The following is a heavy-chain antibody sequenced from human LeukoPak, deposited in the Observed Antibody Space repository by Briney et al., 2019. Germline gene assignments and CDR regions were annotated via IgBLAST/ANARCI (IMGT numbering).Heavy chain of an antibody. CDR1: GFTFSSYS. Sequence: PGGSLRLSCAASGFTFSSYSMNWVRQAPGKGLEWVGRIKRKTDGGTTDYAAPVKGRFTISRDDSKNTLYLQMNSLKTEDTAVYYCTTHGRYDSPIDYWGQGTLVTVSS. J-gene: IGHJ4*02. V-gene: IGHV3-15*01. CDR3: TTHGRYDSPIDY. D-gene: IGHD3-16*01. CDR2: IKRKTDGGTT.